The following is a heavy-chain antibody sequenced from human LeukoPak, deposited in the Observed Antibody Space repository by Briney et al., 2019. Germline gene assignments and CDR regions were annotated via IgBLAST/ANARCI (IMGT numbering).Heavy chain of an antibody. Sequence: GASVKVSCKVSGYTFTTYAMNWVRQAPGQGLEWMGWINTNTGNPTYAQGFTGRFAFSLDTSVSTAYLQISSLKAEDTAVYYCARSYSVWFDPWGQGTLVTVSS. V-gene: IGHV7-4-1*02. CDR1: GYTFTTYA. D-gene: IGHD2-21*01. CDR2: INTNTGNP. CDR3: ARSYSVWFDP. J-gene: IGHJ5*02.